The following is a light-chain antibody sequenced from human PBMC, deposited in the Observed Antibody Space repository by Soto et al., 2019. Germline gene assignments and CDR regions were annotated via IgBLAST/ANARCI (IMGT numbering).Light chain of an antibody. J-gene: IGKJ1*01. CDR2: DAS. Sequence: MTQTPATLSVSPRERATLSCRASRGVSSYLAWYQQTPGQALTLLLYDASTRSTGSPARFSGSGSGTEFTLTISSLQSEDFGVYYCQQYNDWPPTFGQGSKVDIK. V-gene: IGKV3-15*01. CDR1: RGVSSY. CDR3: QQYNDWPPT.